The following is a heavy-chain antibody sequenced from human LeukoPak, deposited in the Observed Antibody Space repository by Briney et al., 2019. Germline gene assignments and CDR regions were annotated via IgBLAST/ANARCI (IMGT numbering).Heavy chain of an antibody. J-gene: IGHJ4*02. CDR1: GFTFSSYA. CDR3: AREKGYYNANSGHSDY. CDR2: ISGSGGST. V-gene: IGHV3-23*01. Sequence: GGSLRPSCAASGFTFSSYAMSWVRQAPGKGLEWVSAISGSGGSTYYADSVKGRFTISRDNSKNTLYLQMNSLRAEDTAVYYCAREKGYYNANSGHSDYWGQGTVVTVSS. D-gene: IGHD3-10*01.